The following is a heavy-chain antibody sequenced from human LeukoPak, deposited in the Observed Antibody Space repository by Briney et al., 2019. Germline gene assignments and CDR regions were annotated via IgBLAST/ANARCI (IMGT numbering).Heavy chain of an antibody. CDR2: ISAYNGNT. V-gene: IGHV1-18*01. CDR3: ARSTFSRYSGSYYPLDY. CDR1: GYTFTSYG. D-gene: IGHD1-26*01. Sequence: ASAKVSCKASGYTFTSYGISWVRQAPGQGLEWMGWISAYNGNTNYAQKLQGRVTMTTDTSTSTAYMELRSLRSDDTAVYYCARSTFSRYSGSYYPLDYWGQGTLVTVSS. J-gene: IGHJ4*02.